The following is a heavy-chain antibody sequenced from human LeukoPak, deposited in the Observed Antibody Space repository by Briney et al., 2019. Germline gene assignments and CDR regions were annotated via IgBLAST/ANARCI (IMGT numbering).Heavy chain of an antibody. Sequence: ASVKVSCKASGYTFTGYYMHWVRQAPGQGLEWMGWINPNSGGTNYAQKLQGWVTMTRDTSISTAYMELSRLRSDDTAVYYCAREGSSSWYTGYYYYYGMDVWGQGTTVTVSS. CDR2: INPNSGGT. CDR1: GYTFTGYY. CDR3: AREGSSSWYTGYYYYYGMDV. D-gene: IGHD6-13*01. J-gene: IGHJ6*02. V-gene: IGHV1-2*04.